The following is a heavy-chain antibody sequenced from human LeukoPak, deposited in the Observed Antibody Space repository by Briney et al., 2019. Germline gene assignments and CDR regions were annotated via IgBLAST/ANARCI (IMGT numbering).Heavy chain of an antibody. Sequence: SETLSLTCTVSGGSISSSSYYWGWIRQPPGKGLEWIGSIYYSGSTYYNPSLKSRVTISVDTSKNQFSLKLSSVTAADTAVYYCARDSLDAVVVYFDYWAREPWSPSPQ. CDR2: IYYSGST. J-gene: IGHJ4*02. CDR1: GGSISSSSYY. V-gene: IGHV4-39*02. D-gene: IGHD2-15*01. CDR3: ARDSLDAVVVYFDY.